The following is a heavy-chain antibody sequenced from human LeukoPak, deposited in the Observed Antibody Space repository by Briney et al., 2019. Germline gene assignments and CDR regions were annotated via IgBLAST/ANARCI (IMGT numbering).Heavy chain of an antibody. D-gene: IGHD5-12*01. J-gene: IGHJ4*02. Sequence: ASVKVSCKASGYTFTGYYMHWVRQAPGQRLEWMGWINAGNGNTKYSQKFQGRVTITRDTSASTAYMELSSLRSEDTAVYYCARAGGGYDSFDYWGQGTLVTVSS. CDR2: INAGNGNT. CDR1: GYTFTGYY. V-gene: IGHV1-3*01. CDR3: ARAGGGYDSFDY.